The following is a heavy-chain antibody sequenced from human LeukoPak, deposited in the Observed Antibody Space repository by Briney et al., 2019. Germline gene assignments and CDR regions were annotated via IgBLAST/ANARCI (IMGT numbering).Heavy chain of an antibody. CDR2: ISYDGSNK. Sequence: GGSLRLSCAASGFTFSSYAMHWVRQAPSKGLEWVAVISYDGSNKYYADSVKGRFTISRDNSKNTLYLQMNSLRAEDTAVYYCARDREVQAAGVYYWGQGTLVTVSS. V-gene: IGHV3-30-3*01. CDR3: ARDREVQAAGVYY. D-gene: IGHD6-13*01. J-gene: IGHJ4*02. CDR1: GFTFSSYA.